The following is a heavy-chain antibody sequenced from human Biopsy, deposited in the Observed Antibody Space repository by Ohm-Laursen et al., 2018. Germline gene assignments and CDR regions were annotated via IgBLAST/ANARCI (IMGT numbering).Heavy chain of an antibody. Sequence: PSDTLSLTCTVSGGSISNNNYYWGWIRQPPGKGLEWIGSIFYRGSTHYKPSLKSRVNISVDTSKNQFSLTLNSVTAADTAVYYCARDYNTSGYYYVSWGQGTLVTVSS. V-gene: IGHV4-39*01. CDR1: GGSISNNNYY. CDR2: IFYRGST. CDR3: ARDYNTSGYYYVS. J-gene: IGHJ5*02. D-gene: IGHD3-22*01.